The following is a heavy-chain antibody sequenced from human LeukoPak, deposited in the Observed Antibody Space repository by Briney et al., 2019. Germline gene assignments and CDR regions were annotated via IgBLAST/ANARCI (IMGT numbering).Heavy chain of an antibody. V-gene: IGHV1-8*01. J-gene: IGHJ5*02. Sequence: SSVTVSFTASGYTFTNYDIHWVRQATAQGLEWMGWMNPNRGNTGYAQKFQGRVTMTRNNSISTAYLELSSLRSEDTAVYYCARAKYSSSWYETHNWFDPWGQGTLVTVSS. CDR2: MNPNRGNT. D-gene: IGHD6-13*01. CDR1: GYTFTNYD. CDR3: ARAKYSSSWYETHNWFDP.